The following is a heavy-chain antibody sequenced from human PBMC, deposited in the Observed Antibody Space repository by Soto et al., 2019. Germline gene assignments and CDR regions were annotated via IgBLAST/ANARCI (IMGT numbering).Heavy chain of an antibody. Sequence: PGGSLRLPCEATGFSFTTYGVHRVRQAPSKGLEWVAVIGYDGNNKYYADSVEGRFTISRDNSKNTVYLQMKSLRGDDTAVYYCARGGVTGIVGIFGSPLDIWGQGTVVTVSS. CDR3: ARGGVTGIVGIFGSPLDI. V-gene: IGHV3-33*01. J-gene: IGHJ3*02. CDR1: GFSFTTYG. CDR2: IGYDGNNK. D-gene: IGHD1-1*01.